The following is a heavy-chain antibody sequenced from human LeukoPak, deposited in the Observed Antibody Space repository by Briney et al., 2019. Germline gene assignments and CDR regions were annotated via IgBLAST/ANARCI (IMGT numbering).Heavy chain of an antibody. CDR1: GNTFPSYA. D-gene: IGHD6-19*01. CDR2: INTNTGNP. CDR3: ARDFRSSGDAFDI. Sequence: GASVKVSCKASGNTFPSYAMNWVRQAPGQGLEWMGWINTNTGNPTYAQGFTGRFVFSLDTSVSTAYLQISSLKAEDTAVYYCARDFRSSGDAFDIWGQGTMVTVSS. V-gene: IGHV7-4-1*02. J-gene: IGHJ3*02.